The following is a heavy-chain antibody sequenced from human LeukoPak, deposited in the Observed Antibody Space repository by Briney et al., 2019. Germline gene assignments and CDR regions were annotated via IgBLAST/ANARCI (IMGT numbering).Heavy chain of an antibody. V-gene: IGHV4-38-2*02. Sequence: KPSETLSLTCTVSGYSISSGYYWGWIRQPPGKGLEWIGSIYHSGSTYYNPSLKSRVTISVDTSKNQFSLKLSSVTAADTAVYYCARASKVVVHRTNWFDPWGQGTLVTVSS. CDR1: GYSISSGYY. CDR3: ARASKVVVHRTNWFDP. D-gene: IGHD3-22*01. J-gene: IGHJ5*02. CDR2: IYHSGST.